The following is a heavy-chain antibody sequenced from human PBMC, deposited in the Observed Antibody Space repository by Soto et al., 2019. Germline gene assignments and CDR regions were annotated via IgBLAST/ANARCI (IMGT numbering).Heavy chain of an antibody. Sequence: EVQLVESGGGLVQPGRSLRLSCAASGFIFDDYAMHWVRQAPGKGLEWVSGISWNSGSIDYADAVKGRFTISRDNTKESLYLHMNSLRPEDTALYYCARDRDYSFWCGYYDRGGQVTLVIVSA. CDR1: GFIFDDYA. J-gene: IGHJ5*02. V-gene: IGHV3-9*01. CDR3: ARDRDYSFWCGYYDR. CDR2: ISWNSGSI. D-gene: IGHD3-3*01.